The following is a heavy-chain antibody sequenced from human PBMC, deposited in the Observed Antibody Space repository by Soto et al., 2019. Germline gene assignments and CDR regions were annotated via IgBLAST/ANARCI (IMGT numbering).Heavy chain of an antibody. CDR1: GYTFATSA. CDR3: VRVNHGPMGYFDY. J-gene: IGHJ4*02. Sequence: ASVKVSCKASGYTFATSAMHWVRQAPGQRLEWMGWINVGDGSTRFSQNFQGRVTIARDTSASTAYMELSSLRSEDTAVYYCVRVNHGPMGYFDYWGQGTLVTVSS. V-gene: IGHV1-3*01. CDR2: INVGDGST.